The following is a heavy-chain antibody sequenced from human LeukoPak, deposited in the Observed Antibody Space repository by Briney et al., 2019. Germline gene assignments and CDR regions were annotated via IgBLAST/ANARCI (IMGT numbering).Heavy chain of an antibody. D-gene: IGHD3-22*01. CDR3: ARTYYYDSSGRGAWYFDL. J-gene: IGHJ2*01. V-gene: IGHV4-4*02. CDR1: GGSISSNNW. CDR2: IYHSGSP. Sequence: SETLSLTCAVSGGSISSNNWWGWVRQPPGKGLEWIGEIYHSGSPNYNPSLKSRVTISVDKSRNHFSLNLSSVTAADTAVYYCARTYYYDSSGRGAWYFDLWGRGTLVTVSS.